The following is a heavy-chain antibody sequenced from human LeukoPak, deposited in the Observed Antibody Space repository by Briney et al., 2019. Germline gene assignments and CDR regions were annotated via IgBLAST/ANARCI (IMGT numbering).Heavy chain of an antibody. D-gene: IGHD3-10*01. CDR2: IYYSGST. CDR3: ARQYGSGTSYTPVVDL. V-gene: IGHV4-39*01. J-gene: IGHJ4*02. Sequence: SETLSLTCTVSGGSISSHYYWIWIRQPPGKGLEWIGSIYYSGSTYYNPSLKSRVTISVDTSKNQFSLKLNSLTAAETAVYYCARQYGSGTSYTPVVDLWGQGTLVTVSS. CDR1: GGSISSHYY.